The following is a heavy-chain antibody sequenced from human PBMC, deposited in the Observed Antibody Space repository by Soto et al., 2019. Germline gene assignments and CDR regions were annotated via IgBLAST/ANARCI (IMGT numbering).Heavy chain of an antibody. Sequence: ASVKVSCKASGGTFISYAISWVRQAPGQGLEWMGGIIPIFGTANYAQKFQGRVTITADESTSTAYMELSSLRSEDTAVYYCARAPIDILVVGALDYYYYYGMDVWGQGTTVTVSS. CDR1: GGTFISYA. V-gene: IGHV1-69*13. J-gene: IGHJ6*02. CDR3: ARAPIDILVVGALDYYYYYGMDV. CDR2: IIPIFGTA. D-gene: IGHD2-15*01.